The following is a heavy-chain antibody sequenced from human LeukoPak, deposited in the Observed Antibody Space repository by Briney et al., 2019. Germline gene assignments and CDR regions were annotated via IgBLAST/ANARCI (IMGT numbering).Heavy chain of an antibody. CDR2: ISGSGDST. J-gene: IGHJ4*02. V-gene: IGHV3-23*01. CDR1: GFTFSSYA. D-gene: IGHD3-22*01. CDR3: AKAAMIVVVITTGIDY. Sequence: GSLRLSCAASGFTFSSYAMSWVRQAPGEGLEWVSVISGSGDSTYYADSVKGRFTISRDNSKNTLYLQMNSLRAEDTAVYYCAKAAMIVVVITTGIDYWGQGTLVTVSS.